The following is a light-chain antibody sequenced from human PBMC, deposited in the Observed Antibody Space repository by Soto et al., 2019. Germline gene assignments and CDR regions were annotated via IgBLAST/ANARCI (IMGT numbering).Light chain of an antibody. CDR3: QSYDSSLSVV. CDR2: GNS. V-gene: IGLV1-40*01. Sequence: VLTQPPSVSGAPGQRVTISCTGSSSKIGAGYDVHWYQQFLGTAPKLLIYGNSNRPSGVPDRFSGSKSGTSASLAITGLQAEDEADYYCQSYDSSLSVVFGGGTKVTVL. J-gene: IGLJ2*01. CDR1: SSKIGAGYD.